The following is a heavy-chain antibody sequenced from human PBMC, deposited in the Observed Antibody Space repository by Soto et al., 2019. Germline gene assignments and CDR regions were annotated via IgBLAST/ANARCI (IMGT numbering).Heavy chain of an antibody. Sequence: SETLSLTCTVSGDSITSGDFYWGWIRRPPGQGLEWIGTISHSGDTFYNPPLKSRLTMSLDASKNQFSLKLTSVTAADTAVYFCARGGRRGSSSTPIDYWSQGTLVTVSS. CDR2: ISHSGDT. D-gene: IGHD6-6*01. CDR1: GDSITSGDFY. CDR3: ARGGRRGSSSTPIDY. J-gene: IGHJ4*02. V-gene: IGHV4-39*01.